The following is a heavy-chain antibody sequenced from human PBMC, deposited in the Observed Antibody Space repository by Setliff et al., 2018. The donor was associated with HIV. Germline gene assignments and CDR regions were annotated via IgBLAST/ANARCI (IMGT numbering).Heavy chain of an antibody. J-gene: IGHJ3*02. Sequence: SVKVSCKASGGTFGSHAFSWVRQAPGQGPEWMGGIIPIFGTVKYPQKFQGRVTITADESTSTAYMGLSSLRSEDTAVYYCANLAYCSGDCYSTGASDIWGQGTMVTV. CDR2: IIPIFGTV. V-gene: IGHV1-69*13. CDR3: ANLAYCSGDCYSTGASDI. CDR1: GGTFGSHA. D-gene: IGHD2-21*01.